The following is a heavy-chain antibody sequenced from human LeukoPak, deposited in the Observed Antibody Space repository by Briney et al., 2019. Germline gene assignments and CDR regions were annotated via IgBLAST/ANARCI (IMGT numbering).Heavy chain of an antibody. CDR1: GFTFDDYA. V-gene: IGHV3-9*01. Sequence: GGSLRLSCAASGFTFDDYAMHWLRQAPGKGLEWVSGISWNSGSIGYADSVKGRFTISRDNAKNSLYLQMNSLRAEDTALYYCAKGGREQLGYYFDYWGQGTLVTVSS. D-gene: IGHD6-13*01. CDR2: ISWNSGSI. CDR3: AKGGREQLGYYFDY. J-gene: IGHJ4*02.